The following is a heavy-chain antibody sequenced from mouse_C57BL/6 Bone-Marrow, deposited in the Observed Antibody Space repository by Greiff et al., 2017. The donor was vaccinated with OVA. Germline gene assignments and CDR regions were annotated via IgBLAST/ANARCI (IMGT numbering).Heavy chain of an antibody. V-gene: IGHV15-2*01. CDR2: ILPSIGRT. CDR1: DSEVFPIAY. J-gene: IGHJ1*03. Sequence: QVQLKESGSELRSPGSSVKLSCKDFDSEVFPIAYMSWVRQKPGPGFEWIGGILPSIGRTIYGEKFEDKATLDADTLSNTAYLELNRLASEDSAIDYYARPCYGSSYGYFDVWGTGTTVTVSS. D-gene: IGHD1-1*01. CDR3: ARPCYGSSYGYFDV.